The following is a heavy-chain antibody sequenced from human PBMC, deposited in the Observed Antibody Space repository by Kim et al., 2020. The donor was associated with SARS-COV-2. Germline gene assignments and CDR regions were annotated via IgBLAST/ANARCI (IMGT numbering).Heavy chain of an antibody. CDR1: GGSISSSSYY. D-gene: IGHD6-6*01. CDR2: IYYSGST. Sequence: SETLSLTCTVSGGSISSSSYYWGWIRQPPGKGLEWIGSIYYSGSTYYNPSLKSRVTISVDTSKNQFSLKLSSVTAADTAVYYCARLPSSLRARYGMDVWGQGTTVTVSS. V-gene: IGHV4-39*01. J-gene: IGHJ6*02. CDR3: ARLPSSLRARYGMDV.